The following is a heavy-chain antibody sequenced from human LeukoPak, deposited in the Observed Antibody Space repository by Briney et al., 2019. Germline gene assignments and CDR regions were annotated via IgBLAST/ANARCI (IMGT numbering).Heavy chain of an antibody. J-gene: IGHJ4*02. D-gene: IGHD6-13*01. V-gene: IGHV4-39*07. CDR3: ARRGSSWLYYFDY. CDR2: IYYSGST. CDR1: GSSISYCTNY. Sequence: SETLTLSCSVSGSSISYCTNYWGRIRQPPGKGLEWIGSIYYSGSTYYNPSLKSRVTISVDTSKNQFSLKLSSVTAADTAVYYCARRGSSWLYYFDYWGQGTLVTVSS.